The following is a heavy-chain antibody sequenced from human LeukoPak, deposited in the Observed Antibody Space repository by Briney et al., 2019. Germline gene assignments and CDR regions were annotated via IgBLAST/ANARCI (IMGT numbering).Heavy chain of an antibody. J-gene: IGHJ4*02. D-gene: IGHD6-13*01. V-gene: IGHV3-7*03. CDR3: ARSVPYGTTWYGRSDC. CDR1: GFPFYSYW. CDR2: IRHDGSTK. Sequence: PGGSLRLSCTASGFPFYSYWMTWVRQTPGKGLEWVANIRHDGSTKYYVDSVKGRFTTSRDNAMNSLYLQMDSLRVEDTAIYYCARSVPYGTTWYGRSDCWGQGTQVTVSS.